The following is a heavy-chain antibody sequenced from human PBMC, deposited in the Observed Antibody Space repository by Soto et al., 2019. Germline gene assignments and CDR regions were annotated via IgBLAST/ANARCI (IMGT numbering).Heavy chain of an antibody. Sequence: EVQLLESGGGLVQPGGSLRLSCAASGFTFSSYAMNWVRQAPGKGLEGVSAISGSGGSTYYADSVKGRFTISRDSSKNKLYLQMNSLRAEDTAVYYCAKGNSWSHDLVLDIWGQGTMVTVSS. V-gene: IGHV3-23*01. J-gene: IGHJ3*02. CDR2: ISGSGGST. D-gene: IGHD1-7*01. CDR3: AKGNSWSHDLVLDI. CDR1: GFTFSSYA.